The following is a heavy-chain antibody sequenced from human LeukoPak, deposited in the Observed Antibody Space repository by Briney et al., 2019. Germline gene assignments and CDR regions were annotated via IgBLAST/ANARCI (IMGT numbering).Heavy chain of an antibody. CDR2: IYYSGST. D-gene: IGHD6-13*01. Sequence: SETLSLTCTVSGGSISSSSYYWGWIRQPPGKGLEWIGSIYYSGSTYYNPSLKSRVTISVDTSKNQFSLKLSSVTAADTAVYYCARTYSSSWSAFDYWGQGTLVTVSS. J-gene: IGHJ4*02. CDR1: GGSISSSSYY. V-gene: IGHV4-39*01. CDR3: ARTYSSSWSAFDY.